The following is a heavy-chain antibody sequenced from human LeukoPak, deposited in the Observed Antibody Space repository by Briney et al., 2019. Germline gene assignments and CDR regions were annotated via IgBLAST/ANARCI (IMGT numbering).Heavy chain of an antibody. CDR1: GGSFRGYY. D-gene: IGHD4-17*01. V-gene: IGHV4-34*01. Sequence: SETLSLTCAVYGGSFRGYYWSWIRQPPPKGLDGIGEIHHSAMTNYDPSLKSRVTISVDTSKNQFSLKLSSVTAADTAVYYCARYSATGVRWFDPWGQGTLVTVSS. CDR2: IHHSAMT. CDR3: ARYSATGVRWFDP. J-gene: IGHJ5*02.